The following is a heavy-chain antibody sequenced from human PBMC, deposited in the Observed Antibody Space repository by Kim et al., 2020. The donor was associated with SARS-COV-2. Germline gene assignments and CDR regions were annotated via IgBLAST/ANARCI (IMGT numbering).Heavy chain of an antibody. CDR1: NVSINKNY. V-gene: IGHV4-59*01. CDR2: IFYSGSS. J-gene: IGHJ4*02. CDR3: ARGGCNGGSCAVFYL. D-gene: IGHD2-15*01. Sequence: SETLSLTCTASNVSINKNYWSWIRQPPGKGLEWLGYIFYSGSSSSNPSLKSRVTLSVDTSRNQFSLKLTSLTAADTAVYYCARGGCNGGSCAVFYLWGQGPPLTVS.